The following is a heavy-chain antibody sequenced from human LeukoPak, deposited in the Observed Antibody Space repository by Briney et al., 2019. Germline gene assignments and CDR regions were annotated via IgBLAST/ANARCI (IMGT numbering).Heavy chain of an antibody. V-gene: IGHV4-30-4*08. J-gene: IGHJ6*03. CDR2: IYYSGST. Sequence: SETLSLTRTVSGGSISSGDYYWSWIRQPPGKGLEWIGYIYYSGSTYYNPSLKSRVTISVDTSKNQFSLKLSSVTAADTAVYYCAREDTMVRGVHYYYYMDVWGKGTTVTVSS. CDR3: AREDTMVRGVHYYYYMDV. D-gene: IGHD3-10*01. CDR1: GGSISSGDYY.